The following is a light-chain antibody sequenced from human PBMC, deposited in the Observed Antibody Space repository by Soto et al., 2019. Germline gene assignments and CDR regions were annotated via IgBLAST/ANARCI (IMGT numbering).Light chain of an antibody. Sequence: DIVLTQSPDSLAVSLGERATIHCKSSQTIFYTSSNKNYLAWYQQRPGQPPKLLIYWASDRESGVPNRFSGSGSGTDVTLTISGLQAEDVAVYYCQQYYSTPFTFGPGTRLDIK. CDR1: QTIFYTSSNKNY. V-gene: IGKV4-1*01. J-gene: IGKJ3*01. CDR3: QQYYSTPFT. CDR2: WAS.